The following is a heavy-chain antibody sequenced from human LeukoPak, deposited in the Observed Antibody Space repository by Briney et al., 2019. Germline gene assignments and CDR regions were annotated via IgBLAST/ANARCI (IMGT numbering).Heavy chain of an antibody. CDR2: LSVYNGNT. V-gene: IGHV1-18*01. CDR3: ARVRSGGANIVVPLH. J-gene: IGHJ4*02. Sequence: GASVNVSRKACGYTFPNCCLRWVRQAPAQGLECMEWLSVYNGNTNNAQKMQRRVTMITDTNTSKAYMKLRSLRSDDTAVYYCARVRSGGANIVVPLHWGQGTLVTVSS. D-gene: IGHD2-2*01. CDR1: GYTFPNCC.